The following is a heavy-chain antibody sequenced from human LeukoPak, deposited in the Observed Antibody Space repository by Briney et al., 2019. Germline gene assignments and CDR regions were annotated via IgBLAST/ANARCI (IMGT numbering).Heavy chain of an antibody. V-gene: IGHV4-38-2*02. CDR1: GFSISSGYY. J-gene: IGHJ2*01. CDR2: IYRSGNT. D-gene: IGHD2-21*02. CDR3: ARDWVVTSYCYFDL. Sequence: PSETLSLTCAVSGFSISSGYYWGWIRQPPGKGLEYIGSIYRSGNTYYNPSLKSRVTISVDTSKNQFFLKLSSVTAADTAVYYCARDWVVTSYCYFDLWGRGTLVTVSS.